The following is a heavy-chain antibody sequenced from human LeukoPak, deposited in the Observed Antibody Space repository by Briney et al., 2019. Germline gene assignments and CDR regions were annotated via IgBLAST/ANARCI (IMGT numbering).Heavy chain of an antibody. CDR1: GFTFSSYW. CDR3: ARRITIFGVVDY. V-gene: IGHV3-74*01. D-gene: IGHD3-3*01. J-gene: IGHJ4*02. CDR2: INSDGSST. Sequence: PGGSLRLSCAASGFTFSSYWMHWVRQAPGKGLVWVSRINSDGSSTSYADSVKGRFTISRDNAKNTLYLQMNSLRAADTAVYYCARRITIFGVVDYWGQGTLVTVSS.